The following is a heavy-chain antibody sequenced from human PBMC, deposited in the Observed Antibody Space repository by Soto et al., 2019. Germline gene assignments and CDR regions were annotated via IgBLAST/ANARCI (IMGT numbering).Heavy chain of an antibody. D-gene: IGHD1-26*01. CDR2: ISSTSSTI. J-gene: IGHJ3*02. V-gene: IGHV3-48*01. CDR3: AREWEPDAFDI. CDR1: EGTFSDYI. Sequence: GGSLRLSCAASEGTFSDYIMNWVRQAPGKGLEWVSYISSTSSTIYYADSVKGRFTISRDNAKNSLYLQMNSLRAEDTAVYYCAREWEPDAFDIWGQGTMVTVSS.